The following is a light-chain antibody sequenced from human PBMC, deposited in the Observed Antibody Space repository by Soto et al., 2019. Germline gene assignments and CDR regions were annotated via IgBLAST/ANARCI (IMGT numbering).Light chain of an antibody. CDR1: QDISNY. CDR3: QQYSHLIT. J-gene: IGKJ5*01. CDR2: DAS. V-gene: IGKV1-33*01. Sequence: DIQMTQSPSSLSASVGDRVTITCQPSQDISNYLNWYQQKLGKAPKLLIYDASNLETGVPSRFSGSGSETDFTFTISSLQPEDIATYYCQQYSHLITFGQGTRLEI.